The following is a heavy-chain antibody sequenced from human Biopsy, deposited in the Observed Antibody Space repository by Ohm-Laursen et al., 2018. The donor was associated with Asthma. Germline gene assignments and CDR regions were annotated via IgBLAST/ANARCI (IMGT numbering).Heavy chain of an antibody. J-gene: IGHJ1*01. Sequence: SLRLSCAASGFTFGDYWMSWVRPVPGKGLAWVANINHDGTEKNHVDSLKARFTISRDNAKNSLYLQMNSLRAEDTAVYYCARTFHFWSPYHAEHYQLWGQGTLVTVPS. V-gene: IGHV3-7*01. CDR3: ARTFHFWSPYHAEHYQL. D-gene: IGHD3-3*02. CDR2: INHDGTEK. CDR1: GFTFGDYW.